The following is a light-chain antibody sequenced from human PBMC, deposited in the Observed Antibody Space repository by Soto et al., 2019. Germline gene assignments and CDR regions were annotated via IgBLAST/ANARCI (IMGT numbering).Light chain of an antibody. V-gene: IGLV1-44*01. J-gene: IGLJ1*01. CDR3: ATWDDSLDVHV. CDR2: GNN. Sequence: QSGLTQPPSASWTPGQTITISCSGGSSNIGINTVSFYEHLPGTAPRLLIYGNNQRPSGVPDRFSGSKSGTSASLAISGIQSEDEAHYYCATWDDSLDVHVFGTGTKVTVL. CDR1: SSNIGINT.